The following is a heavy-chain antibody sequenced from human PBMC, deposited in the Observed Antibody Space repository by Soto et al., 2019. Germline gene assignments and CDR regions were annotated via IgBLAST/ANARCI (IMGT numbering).Heavy chain of an antibody. V-gene: IGHV4-30-4*01. Sequence: QVQLQESGPGLVKPSQTLSLTCTVSGGSIDNYEYYWTWIRQPPGKGLEWVGYIYYSGRTNYNPSLNSRLTISPDTSKNQFSRRLTSVSAADPAMYYCARDRSNSPDYSDFWGQGTLVTVSS. CDR3: ARDRSNSPDYSDF. J-gene: IGHJ4*02. CDR2: IYYSGRT. CDR1: GGSIDNYEYY. D-gene: IGHD6-6*01.